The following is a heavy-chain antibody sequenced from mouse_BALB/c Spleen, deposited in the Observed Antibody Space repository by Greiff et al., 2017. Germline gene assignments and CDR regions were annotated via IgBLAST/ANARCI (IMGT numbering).Heavy chain of an antibody. D-gene: IGHD2-1*01. V-gene: IGHV14-1*02. CDR2: IDPENGNT. CDR3: ARGDGNYNYYAMDY. J-gene: IGHJ4*01. Sequence: VQLQQSGAELVRPGALVKLSCKASGFNIKDYYMHWVKQRPEQGLEWIGWIDPENGNTIYDPKFQGKASIIADTSSNTAYLQLSSLTSEDTAVYYCARGDGNYNYYAMDYWGQGTSVTVSS. CDR1: GFNIKDYY.